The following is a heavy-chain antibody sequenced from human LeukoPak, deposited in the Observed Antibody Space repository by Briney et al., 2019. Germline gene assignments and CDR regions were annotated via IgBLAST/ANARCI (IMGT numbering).Heavy chain of an antibody. CDR1: GFTFSSYW. V-gene: IGHV3-74*01. D-gene: IGHD1-26*01. CDR3: ARVPTGSYSVDY. Sequence: GGSLRLSCAAFGFTFSSYWMHWVRQAPGKGLVWVSRINPAGSSTSSADSMEGRFTISRDNAKNTLYLQMNSLRAEDTAVYYCARVPTGSYSVDYWGQGTLVTVSS. J-gene: IGHJ4*02. CDR2: INPAGSST.